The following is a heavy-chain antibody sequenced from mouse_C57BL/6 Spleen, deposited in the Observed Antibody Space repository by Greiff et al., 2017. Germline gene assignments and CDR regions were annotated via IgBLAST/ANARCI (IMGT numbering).Heavy chain of an antibody. CDR1: GYAFSSYW. V-gene: IGHV1-80*01. D-gene: IGHD4-1*01. Sequence: QVQLKESGAELVKPGASVKISCKASGYAFSSYWMNWVKQRPGKGLEWIGQIYPGDGDTNYNGKFKGKATLTADKSSSTAYMQLSSLTSEDSAVYFCARRPLGLDFDYWGQGTTLTVSS. CDR2: IYPGDGDT. J-gene: IGHJ2*01. CDR3: ARRPLGLDFDY.